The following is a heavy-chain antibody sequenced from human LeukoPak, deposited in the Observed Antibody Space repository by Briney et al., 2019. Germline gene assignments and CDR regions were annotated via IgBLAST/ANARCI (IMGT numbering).Heavy chain of an antibody. Sequence: ASVKVSCKASGYTFTGYYMHWVRQAPGQGLEWMGWINPNSGGTSYAQKFQGRVTMTRDTSISTAYMELSRLRSDDTAVYYCARARRYSGSYLSPYNWFDPWGQGTLVTVSS. V-gene: IGHV1-2*02. CDR3: ARARRYSGSYLSPYNWFDP. J-gene: IGHJ5*02. CDR2: INPNSGGT. D-gene: IGHD1-26*01. CDR1: GYTFTGYY.